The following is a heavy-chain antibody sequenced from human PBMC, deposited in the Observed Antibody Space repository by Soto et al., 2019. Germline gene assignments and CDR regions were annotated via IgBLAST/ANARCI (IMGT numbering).Heavy chain of an antibody. CDR1: GGSISSGDYY. CDR2: IYYSGST. V-gene: IGHV4-30-4*01. J-gene: IGHJ4*02. CDR3: ARAPYYYDSSGYYRDY. D-gene: IGHD3-22*01. Sequence: SETLSLTCTVSGGSISSGDYYWSWIRQPPGKCLEWIGYIYYSGSTYYNPSLKSRVTISVDTAKNQFSLKLSSVTAADTAVYYGARAPYYYDSSGYYRDYWGQGTLVTVSS.